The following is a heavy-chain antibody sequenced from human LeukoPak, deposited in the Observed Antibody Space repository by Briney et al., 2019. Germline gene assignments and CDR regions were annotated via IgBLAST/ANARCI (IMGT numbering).Heavy chain of an antibody. J-gene: IGHJ4*02. CDR3: ARTGSYHDF. D-gene: IGHD1-26*01. CDR2: IHSSGGS. V-gene: IGHV4-4*09. CDR1: GASISNYY. Sequence: SETLSLTCTVSGASISNYYWSWIRQTPEKGLEWMGHIHSSGGSSYYPSLKSRFTLSIDTSRNQLSLKLPSVTAADTAVYFCARTGSYHDFWGQGALVTVSS.